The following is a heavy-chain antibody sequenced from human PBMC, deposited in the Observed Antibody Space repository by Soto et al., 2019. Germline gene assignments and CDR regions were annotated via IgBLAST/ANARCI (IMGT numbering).Heavy chain of an antibody. D-gene: IGHD6-19*01. CDR2: ISNDGSNK. CDR1: GFSSSTYG. CDR3: ARPPRSVAATRIWFDP. Sequence: QVQLVESGGGVVQPGRSLRLSCVASGFSSSTYGMHWVRQTPGKGLEWVAVISNDGSNKNYADSVKGRFTISRDNSKNTVYLQMNSLRAKDTAVYRCARPPRSVAATRIWFDPWGQGTLVTVSS. V-gene: IGHV3-30-3*01. J-gene: IGHJ5*02.